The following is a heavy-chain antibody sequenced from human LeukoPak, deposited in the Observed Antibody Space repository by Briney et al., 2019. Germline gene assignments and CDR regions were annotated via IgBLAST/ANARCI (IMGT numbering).Heavy chain of an antibody. J-gene: IGHJ5*02. CDR2: IYHSGST. D-gene: IGHD3-3*01. V-gene: IGHV4-30-2*01. CDR1: GGSISSGGYS. CDR3: ARADYDFWSGYLHWFDP. Sequence: SETLSLTCAVSGGSISSGGYSWSWIRQPPGKGLEWIGYIYHSGSTYYNPSLKSRVTISVDRSKNQFSLKLSSVTAADTAVYYCARADYDFWSGYLHWFDPRGRGTLVTVSS.